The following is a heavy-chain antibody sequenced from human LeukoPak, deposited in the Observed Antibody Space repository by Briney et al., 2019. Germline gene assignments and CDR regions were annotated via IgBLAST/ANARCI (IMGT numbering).Heavy chain of an antibody. CDR3: AREYYYDSSGYPPGAFDI. CDR1: GFTFSSYA. D-gene: IGHD3-22*01. V-gene: IGHV3-30-3*01. CDR2: ISYDGSNK. Sequence: GGSLRLSCAASGFTFSSYAMHWVRQAPGKGLEWVAVISYDGSNKYYADSVKGRFTISRDNSRNTLYLQMNSLRAEDTAVYYCAREYYYDSSGYPPGAFDIWGQGTMVTVSS. J-gene: IGHJ3*02.